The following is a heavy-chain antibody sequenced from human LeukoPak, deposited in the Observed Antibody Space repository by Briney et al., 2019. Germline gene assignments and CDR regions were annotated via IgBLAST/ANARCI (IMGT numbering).Heavy chain of an antibody. CDR2: ISYDGSNK. D-gene: IGHD3-22*01. J-gene: IGHJ4*02. V-gene: IGHV3-30*18. CDR1: GFTFSSYG. CDR3: AKLFVDSSGYLFDY. Sequence: GGSLRLSCAASGFTFSSYGMHWVRQAPGKGLEWVAVISYDGSNKYYADSVKGRFTISRDNSKNTLYLQMNSLRAEDTAVYYCAKLFVDSSGYLFDYWGQGTLVTVSS.